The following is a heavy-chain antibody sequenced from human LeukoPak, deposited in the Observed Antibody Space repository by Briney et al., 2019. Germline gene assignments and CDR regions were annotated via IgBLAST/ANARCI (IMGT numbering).Heavy chain of an antibody. D-gene: IGHD2-2*02. CDR3: ARAKCSSTSCYIDP. Sequence: ASVKVSCKASGYTFTGYYMHWVRQAPGQGLEWMGWINPNSGGTNYAQKFQGRVTMTRDTSISTAYMELSRLRSDDTAVYYCARAKCSSTSCYIDPWGQGTLVTVSS. J-gene: IGHJ5*02. CDR2: INPNSGGT. V-gene: IGHV1-2*02. CDR1: GYTFTGYY.